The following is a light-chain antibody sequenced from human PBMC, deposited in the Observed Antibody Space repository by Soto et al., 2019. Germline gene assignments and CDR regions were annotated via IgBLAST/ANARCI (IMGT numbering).Light chain of an antibody. CDR2: EVN. J-gene: IGLJ3*02. CDR3: SSSAGIYHYLV. CDR1: SSDIGGYNS. V-gene: IGLV2-8*01. Sequence: QSVLTQPPSASGSPGQSVTISCTGTSSDIGGYNSVSWYQQHPGKAPRLMIYEVNKRPSGVPDRFSGSKSGYTASLTVSGLQTADEAFYYCSSSAGIYHYLVFGGGTQLTVL.